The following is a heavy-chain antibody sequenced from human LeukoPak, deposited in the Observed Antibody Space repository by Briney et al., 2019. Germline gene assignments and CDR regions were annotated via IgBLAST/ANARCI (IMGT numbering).Heavy chain of an antibody. CDR3: ARTVVVAATHDY. Sequence: SVKVSCKASGGTFSSYAISWVRQAPGQGLEWKGRIIPILGIANYAQKFQGRVTITADKSTSTAYMELSSLRSEDTAVYYCARTVVVAATHDYWGQGTLVTVSS. CDR1: GGTFSSYA. V-gene: IGHV1-69*04. J-gene: IGHJ4*02. D-gene: IGHD2-15*01. CDR2: IIPILGIA.